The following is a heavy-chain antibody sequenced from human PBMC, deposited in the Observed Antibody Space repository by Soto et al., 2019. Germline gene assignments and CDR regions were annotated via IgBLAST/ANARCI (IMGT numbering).Heavy chain of an antibody. CDR2: INHSGST. CDR1: GGSFSGYY. CDR3: ARGGCYRYGSVYFDY. Sequence: SETLSLTCAVYGGSFSGYYWSWIRQPPGKGLEWIGEINHSGSTKYNPSLKSRVTISVDTSKNQFSMKLSSVTAADTAVYYCARGGCYRYGSVYFDYWGQGNLVTVSS. J-gene: IGHJ4*02. D-gene: IGHD5-18*01. V-gene: IGHV4-34*01.